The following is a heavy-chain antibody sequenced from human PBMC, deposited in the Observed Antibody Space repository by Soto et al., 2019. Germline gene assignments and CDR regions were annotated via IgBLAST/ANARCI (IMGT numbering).Heavy chain of an antibody. J-gene: IGHJ4*02. D-gene: IGHD3-16*01. CDR2: ISSSGGST. Sequence: GGSLRLSCAGSGFTFSTYAMSWVRQAPGKGLEWVSAISSSGGSTYYADSVKGRFTISRDNSKNTLYLQMNSLRAEDTALYYCAKDHWGSYSGQGTLVTVSS. CDR1: GFTFSTYA. V-gene: IGHV3-23*01. CDR3: AKDHWGSY.